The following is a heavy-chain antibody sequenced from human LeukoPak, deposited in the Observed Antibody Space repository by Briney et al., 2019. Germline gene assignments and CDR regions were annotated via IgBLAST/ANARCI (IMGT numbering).Heavy chain of an antibody. V-gene: IGHV3-7*01. Sequence: GGSLRLSCAASGFTFSSYWMSWVRQAPGKGLERVANIKQDGSEKYYVDSVKGRFTISRDNAKKSLYLQMNSLRAEDTAVYYCARERGSSYYYYMDVWGKGTTVTVSS. CDR1: GFTFSSYW. J-gene: IGHJ6*03. D-gene: IGHD6-6*01. CDR2: IKQDGSEK. CDR3: ARERGSSYYYYMDV.